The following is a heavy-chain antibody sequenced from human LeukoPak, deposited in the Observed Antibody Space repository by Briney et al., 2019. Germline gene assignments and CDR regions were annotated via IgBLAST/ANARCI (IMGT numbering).Heavy chain of an antibody. Sequence: PSETLSLTCAVYGGSFSGYYWSWIRQPPGKGLEWIGEINHSGSTNYNPSLKSRVTISVDTSKNQFSLTLSSVTAADTAVYYCAREGDSSGYEYWGQGTLVTVSS. V-gene: IGHV4-34*01. CDR2: INHSGST. CDR3: AREGDSSGYEY. D-gene: IGHD3-22*01. CDR1: GGSFSGYY. J-gene: IGHJ4*02.